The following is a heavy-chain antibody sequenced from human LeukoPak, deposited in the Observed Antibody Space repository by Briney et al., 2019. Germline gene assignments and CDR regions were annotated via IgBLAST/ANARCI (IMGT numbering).Heavy chain of an antibody. CDR3: ADRGVVNYGGAQLDY. Sequence: GGSLRLSCAASGFTFSSYAMSWVRQAPGKGLEWVSYISGSGGSIYYADSVKGRFTVSRDNSKNTLYLQMNSLRAEDTAVYYCADRGVVNYGGAQLDYWGQGTLVTVSS. V-gene: IGHV3-23*01. J-gene: IGHJ4*02. CDR2: ISGSGGSI. D-gene: IGHD2-21*01. CDR1: GFTFSSYA.